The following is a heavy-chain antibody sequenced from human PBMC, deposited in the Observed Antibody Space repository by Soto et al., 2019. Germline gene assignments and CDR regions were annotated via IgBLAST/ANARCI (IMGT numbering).Heavy chain of an antibody. Sequence: QVQLVQSGAEVKRPGSSVKVSCKASGDTFSFYSINWVRQAPELGLEWMGRVNPILSLSNYAQRFQGRVTMTADKSTSTAYMVLSSLTSEDTAIFYCATSYGSGYRAFDYWGQGAQVIVSS. CDR3: ATSYGSGYRAFDY. D-gene: IGHD3-10*01. CDR2: VNPILSLS. J-gene: IGHJ4*02. V-gene: IGHV1-69*02. CDR1: GDTFSFYS.